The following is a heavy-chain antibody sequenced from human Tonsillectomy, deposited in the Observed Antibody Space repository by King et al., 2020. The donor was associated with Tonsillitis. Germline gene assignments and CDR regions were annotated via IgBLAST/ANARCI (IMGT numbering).Heavy chain of an antibody. J-gene: IGHJ3*02. CDR1: GGSISSSSYY. CDR3: ASRVYDSIGTWAFDI. V-gene: IGHV4-39*01. Sequence: LQLQESGPGLVKPSETLSLTCTVSGGSISSSSYYWGWIRQPPGKGLEWIGTFFYSGGTYYNPSLKSRVTISVDTSKNQFSLKLNSVTAADTAVYFCASRVYDSIGTWAFDIWGQGTMVTVSS. D-gene: IGHD3-22*01. CDR2: FFYSGGT.